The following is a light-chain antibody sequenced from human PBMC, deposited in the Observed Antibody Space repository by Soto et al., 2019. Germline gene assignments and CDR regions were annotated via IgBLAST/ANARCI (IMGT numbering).Light chain of an antibody. CDR2: AAS. CDR3: QQYHKWPPLT. V-gene: IGKV3-15*01. CDR1: QSIVSK. Sequence: EIVMTQSPAILSVSPGERATLSCRASQSIVSKIAWYQQKPGQAPRLLIYAASTRATGIPARFSGSGSGTEFTLTISSLQSEDFAVYYCQQYHKWPPLTFGGGTKVEIK. J-gene: IGKJ4*01.